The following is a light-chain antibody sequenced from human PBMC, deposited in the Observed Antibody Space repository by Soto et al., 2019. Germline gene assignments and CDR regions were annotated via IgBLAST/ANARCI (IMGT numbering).Light chain of an antibody. CDR3: QQRSNWPLT. CDR1: QSVSSSY. V-gene: IGKV3D-20*02. J-gene: IGKJ4*01. CDR2: GAS. Sequence: EIVLTQSPGTLSLSPGERATLSCRASQSVSSSYLAWYQQKPGQAPRLIIYGASSRATGIPDRFSGSGSGTDFTLTISRLEPEDFAVYYCQQRSNWPLTFGGGTKVDIK.